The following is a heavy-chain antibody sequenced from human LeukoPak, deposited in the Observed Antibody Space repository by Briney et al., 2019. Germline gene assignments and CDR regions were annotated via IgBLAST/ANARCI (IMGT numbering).Heavy chain of an antibody. CDR3: ARGRDYYGFYFDY. CDR2: IYHSGST. CDR1: GYSMSSGYY. Sequence: SETLSLTCTVSGYSMSSGYYWGWIRQPPGKGLEWIGSIYHSGSTYFNPSLKSRVTISVDTSKNQFSLKLSSVTAADTAVYYCARGRDYYGFYFDYWGQGTLVTVSS. D-gene: IGHD3-10*01. J-gene: IGHJ4*02. V-gene: IGHV4-38-2*02.